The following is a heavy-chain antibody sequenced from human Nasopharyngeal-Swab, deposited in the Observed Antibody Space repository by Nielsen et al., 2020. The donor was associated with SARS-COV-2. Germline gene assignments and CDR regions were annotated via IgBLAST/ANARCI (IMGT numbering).Heavy chain of an antibody. Sequence: SETLSLTCTVSGASVTSGSYYWSWIRQPPGKGLEWIGEINHSGSTNYNPSLKSRVTISVDTSKNQFSLKLSSVTAADTAVYYCARGRGSGWSTLYYYYYGMDVWGQGTTVTVSS. CDR1: GASVTSGSYY. CDR3: ARGRGSGWSTLYYYYYGMDV. CDR2: INHSGST. D-gene: IGHD6-19*01. J-gene: IGHJ6*02. V-gene: IGHV4-39*07.